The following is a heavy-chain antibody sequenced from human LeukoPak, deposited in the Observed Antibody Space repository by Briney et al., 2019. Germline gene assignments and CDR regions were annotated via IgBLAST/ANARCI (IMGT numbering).Heavy chain of an antibody. Sequence: GGSLRLSCAASGFTFSSYGMHWVRQAPGKGLEWVAVIWYDGSNKYYADSVKGRFTISRDNSKNTLYMQMNSLRAGDTAVDYCARDRGATSEDAFDIWGQGTRVTVSS. CDR3: ARDRGATSEDAFDI. V-gene: IGHV3-33*01. J-gene: IGHJ3*02. CDR1: GFTFSSYG. D-gene: IGHD1-26*01. CDR2: IWYDGSNK.